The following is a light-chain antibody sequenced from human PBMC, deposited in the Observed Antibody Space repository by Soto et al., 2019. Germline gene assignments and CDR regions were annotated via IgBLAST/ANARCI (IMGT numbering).Light chain of an antibody. Sequence: DIQMTQSPSTLSASVGDRVTITCRASQSISSWLAWYQQKPGKAPKLLIYKASSLESGVPSRFSGSGSGTEFTLTISSLQPDDFAVYYCQQYGSSPPYTFGQGTKLEI. V-gene: IGKV1-5*03. CDR1: QSISSW. J-gene: IGKJ2*01. CDR3: QQYGSSPPYT. CDR2: KAS.